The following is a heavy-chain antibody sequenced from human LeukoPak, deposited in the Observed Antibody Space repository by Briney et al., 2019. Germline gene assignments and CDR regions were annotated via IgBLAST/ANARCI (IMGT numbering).Heavy chain of an antibody. CDR3: ARGYDILTGRPQWGLDY. CDR1: GGPISSYY. D-gene: IGHD3-9*01. V-gene: IGHV4-59*01. J-gene: IGHJ4*02. CDR2: IDYTGST. Sequence: SETLSLTCTVSGGPISSYYWSWVRQPPGKGLGWVGYIDYTGSTNYNPSPKIRVTISVDVSTPQFSLNLSSGTVTATAVYYCARGYDILTGRPQWGLDYWGQGTLVSVSS.